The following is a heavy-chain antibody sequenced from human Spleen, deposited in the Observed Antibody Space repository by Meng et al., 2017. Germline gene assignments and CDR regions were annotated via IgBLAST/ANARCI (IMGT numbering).Heavy chain of an antibody. J-gene: IGHJ4*02. CDR1: GFTLSNYW. D-gene: IGHD2-8*01. CDR2: INGDGSVT. Sequence: GESLKISCAASGFTLSNYWMHWVRQAPGKGLVWVSGINGDGSVTAYADSVKGRFTISRDNAKNTLYLQMDSLRGEDTAVYFCASQTGMGHWGLGTLVTVSS. CDR3: ASQTGMGH. V-gene: IGHV3-74*03.